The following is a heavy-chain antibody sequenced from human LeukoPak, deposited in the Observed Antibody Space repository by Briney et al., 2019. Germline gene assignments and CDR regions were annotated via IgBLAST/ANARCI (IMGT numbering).Heavy chain of an antibody. CDR3: ARGPYCSSTSCHHYYYYYGMDV. J-gene: IGHJ6*02. V-gene: IGHV4-34*01. CDR1: GGSFSGYY. D-gene: IGHD2-2*01. CDR2: INHSGST. Sequence: PSETLSLTCAVYGGSFSGYYWSWIRQPPGKGLEWIGEINHSGSTNYNPSLTSRVTISVDTSKNQFSLKLSSVTAADTAVYYCARGPYCSSTSCHHYYYYYGMDVWGQGTTVTVSS.